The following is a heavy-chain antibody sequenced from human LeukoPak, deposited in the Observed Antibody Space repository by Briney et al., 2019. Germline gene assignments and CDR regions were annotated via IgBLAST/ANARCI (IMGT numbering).Heavy chain of an antibody. CDR3: ARRAGEYSHPYDY. CDR1: GFTVSINS. D-gene: IGHD2/OR15-2a*01. Sequence: GGSLRLSCTVSGFTVSINSMSWVRQAPGKGLEWVSFIYSGGNTHYSDSVKGRFTISRDNSKNTLYLQMNSLRAEDAAVYYCARRAGEYSHPYDYWGQGTLVTVSS. V-gene: IGHV3-53*01. J-gene: IGHJ4*02. CDR2: IYSGGNT.